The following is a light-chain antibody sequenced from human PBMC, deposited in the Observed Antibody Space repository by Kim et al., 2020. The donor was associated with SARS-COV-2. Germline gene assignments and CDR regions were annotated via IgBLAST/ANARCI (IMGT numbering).Light chain of an antibody. J-gene: IGLJ2*01. CDR1: KLGDKY. CDR3: QAWDTNTPV. Sequence: SYELTQPPSVSVSPGQTATIPCSGNKLGDKYAYWYQQKPGQSPVLVIYQDTKRPSGIPERFSGSNSGNTATLTISGTQAVDEAEYYCQAWDTNTPVFGGGTQLPVL. V-gene: IGLV3-1*01. CDR2: QDT.